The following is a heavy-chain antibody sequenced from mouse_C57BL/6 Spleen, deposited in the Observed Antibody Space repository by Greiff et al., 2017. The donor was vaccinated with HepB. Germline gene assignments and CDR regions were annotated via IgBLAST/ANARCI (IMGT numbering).Heavy chain of an antibody. D-gene: IGHD3-2*02. J-gene: IGHJ4*01. CDR1: GFTFSSYA. V-gene: IGHV5-9-1*02. Sequence: EVKLVESGEGLVKPGGSLKLSCAASGFTFSSYAMSWVRQTPEKRLEWVAYISSGGDYIYYADTVKGRFTISRDNARNTLYLQMSSLKSEDTAMYYCTSLDSSNYAMDYWGQGTSVTVSS. CDR2: ISSGGDYI. CDR3: TSLDSSNYAMDY.